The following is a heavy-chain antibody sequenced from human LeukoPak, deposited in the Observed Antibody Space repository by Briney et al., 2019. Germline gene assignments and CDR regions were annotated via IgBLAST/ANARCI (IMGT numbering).Heavy chain of an antibody. CDR2: ISYDGSNK. Sequence: PGRSLRLSCAASGFTFSSYGMHWVRQAPGKGLEWVAVISYDGSNKYYADSVKGRFTISRDNSKNTLCLQMNSLRAEDTAVYYCAKEEGIVGATTDPLYWGQGTLVTVSS. CDR1: GFTFSSYG. J-gene: IGHJ4*02. V-gene: IGHV3-30*18. CDR3: AKEEGIVGATTDPLY. D-gene: IGHD1-26*01.